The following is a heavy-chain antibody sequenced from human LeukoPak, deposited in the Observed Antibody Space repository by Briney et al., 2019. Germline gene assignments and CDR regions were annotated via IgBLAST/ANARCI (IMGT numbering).Heavy chain of an antibody. D-gene: IGHD3-22*01. CDR1: GFTFSSYA. Sequence: GGSLRLSCAASGFTFSSYAMSWVRQAPGKGLEWVSAISGSGDSTYYADSVKGRFTISRDKYKNTLYLQMNSLRAEDRAVYYCAKDPEYYYDSSGYFDYWGQGTLVTVSS. CDR2: ISGSGDST. J-gene: IGHJ4*02. V-gene: IGHV3-23*01. CDR3: AKDPEYYYDSSGYFDY.